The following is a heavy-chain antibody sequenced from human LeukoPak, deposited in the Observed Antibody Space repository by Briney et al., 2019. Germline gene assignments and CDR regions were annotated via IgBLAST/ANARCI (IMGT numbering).Heavy chain of an antibody. J-gene: IGHJ4*02. D-gene: IGHD6-19*01. CDR2: IYYSGST. CDR3: ARAGSGWSFDH. V-gene: IGHV4-61*05. CDR1: VGSISSSSYY. Sequence: SETLSLTCTVSVGSISSSSYYWGWIRQPPGKGLEWIGYIYYSGSTNYNPSLRSRVTLSVDTSKNQSSLKLSSVTPADTAVYYCARAGSGWSFDHWGQGTLVSVSS.